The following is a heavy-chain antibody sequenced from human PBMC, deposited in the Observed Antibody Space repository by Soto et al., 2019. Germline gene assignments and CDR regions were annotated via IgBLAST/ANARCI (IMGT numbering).Heavy chain of an antibody. Sequence: EVQLLESGGGLIQPGGSLRLSCAASGFTFGDYAMSWVRQAPGKGLEWVATVTGSATNIYYTDSVKGRFAVSRDNSRDTLYLQMNRLTAEDSAVYYCTKGGATYGPLTHDYWGQGTLVTVSS. D-gene: IGHD3-10*01. CDR1: GFTFGDYA. CDR2: VTGSATNI. CDR3: TKGGATYGPLTHDY. J-gene: IGHJ4*02. V-gene: IGHV3-23*01.